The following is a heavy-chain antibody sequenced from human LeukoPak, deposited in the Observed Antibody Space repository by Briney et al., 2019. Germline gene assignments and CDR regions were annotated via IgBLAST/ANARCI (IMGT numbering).Heavy chain of an antibody. CDR3: ARAVAGHEIFDY. D-gene: IGHD6-19*01. J-gene: IGHJ4*02. CDR2: IIPIFGTA. Sequence: ASVKVSCKASGGTFSSYAISWVRQAPGQGLEWMGGIIPIFGTASYAQKFQGRVTITADESTSTAYMELSSLRSEDTAVYYCARAVAGHEIFDYWGQGTLVTVSS. V-gene: IGHV1-69*13. CDR1: GGTFSSYA.